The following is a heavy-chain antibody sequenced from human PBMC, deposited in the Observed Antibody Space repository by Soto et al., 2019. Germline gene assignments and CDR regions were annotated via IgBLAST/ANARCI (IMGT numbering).Heavy chain of an antibody. V-gene: IGHV1-69*12. CDR2: IIPIFGTA. CDR1: GGTFSSYA. J-gene: IGHJ6*02. CDR3: AMRSTGTAMTKGGMDV. D-gene: IGHD5-18*01. Sequence: QVQLVQSGAEVKKPGSSVKVSCKASGGTFSSYAISWVRQAPGQGLEWMGGIIPIFGTANYAQKFQGRVTITADESTRTAYMELSSLRSEDTAVYYCAMRSTGTAMTKGGMDVWGQGTTVTVSS.